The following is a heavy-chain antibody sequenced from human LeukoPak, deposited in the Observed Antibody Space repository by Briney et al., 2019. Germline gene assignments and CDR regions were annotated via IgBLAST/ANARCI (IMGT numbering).Heavy chain of an antibody. J-gene: IGHJ4*02. CDR3: ARDYSSLYFDY. V-gene: IGHV3-30-3*01. CDR1: GFTFSSYA. CDR2: ISYDGSNK. D-gene: IGHD6-19*01. Sequence: PGGSLRLSCEASGFTFSSYAMHWVRQAPGKGLEWVAVISYDGSNKYYADSVKGRFTISRDNSKNTLYLQMNSLRAEDTAVYYCARDYSSLYFDYWGQGTLVTVSS.